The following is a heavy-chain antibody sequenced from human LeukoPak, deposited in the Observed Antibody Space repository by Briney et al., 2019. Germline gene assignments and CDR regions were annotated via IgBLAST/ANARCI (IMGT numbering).Heavy chain of an antibody. CDR3: ARLRYSSSWSPGWFDP. V-gene: IGHV4-59*08. D-gene: IGHD6-13*01. CDR2: IYYSGST. CDR1: GGSISSYY. J-gene: IGHJ5*02. Sequence: SETLSLTCTVSGGSISSYYWSWIRQPPGKGLEWIGYIYYSGSTNYNPSLKSRVTISVDTSKNQFSLKLSSVTAADTAVYYCARLRYSSSWSPGWFDPWGQGTLVTVSS.